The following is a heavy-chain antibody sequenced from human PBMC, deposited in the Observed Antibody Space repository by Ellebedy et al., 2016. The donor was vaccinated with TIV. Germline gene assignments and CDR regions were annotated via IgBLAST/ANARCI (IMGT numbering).Heavy chain of an antibody. J-gene: IGHJ4*02. CDR1: GFTXXSYA. D-gene: IGHD1-1*01. CDR2: INANGVSI. CDR3: AKAGTEYFDC. V-gene: IGHV3-23*01. Sequence: GESLKISCAASGFTXXSYAXXLVXXAPGQGLEWVSGINANGVSIAYADSVKGRFTISRDTSKNTVFLQMNSLRAEDTALYYCAKAGTEYFDCWGQGTLVTVSS.